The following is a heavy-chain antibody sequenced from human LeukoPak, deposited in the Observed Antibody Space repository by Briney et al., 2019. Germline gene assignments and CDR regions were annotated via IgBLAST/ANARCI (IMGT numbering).Heavy chain of an antibody. D-gene: IGHD2-2*01. CDR1: GYTFTDYY. Sequence: ASVKVSCKASGYTFTDYYMHWVRQAPGQGLEWMGWISAYNGKTNYAQKLQGRLTVTTDTSTSTAYMELRSLRSDDTAVYYCARDGVPAAVSCPGRFDPWGQGTLVTVSS. V-gene: IGHV1-18*04. CDR3: ARDGVPAAVSCPGRFDP. CDR2: ISAYNGKT. J-gene: IGHJ5*02.